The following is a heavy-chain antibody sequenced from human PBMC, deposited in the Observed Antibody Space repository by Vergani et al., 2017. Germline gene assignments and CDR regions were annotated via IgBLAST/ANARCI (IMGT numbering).Heavy chain of an antibody. CDR2: IHTGGST. CDR3: ARSRPDCTSGSCQAI. Sequence: QVQLQESGPGLLKPSQTLSLTCTVSGESIRSGSHYWSWIRQPAEKGPEWIGHIHTGGSTCLNPSFKSRVSMSVDTSKSHFSLKLNSVTVPDTAVYYCARSRPDCTSGSCQAIWGQGTLVTVSS. V-gene: IGHV4-61*02. D-gene: IGHD2-15*01. CDR1: GESIRSGSHY. J-gene: IGHJ4*02.